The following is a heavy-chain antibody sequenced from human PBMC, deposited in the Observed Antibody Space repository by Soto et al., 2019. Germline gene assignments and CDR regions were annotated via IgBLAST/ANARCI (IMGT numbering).Heavy chain of an antibody. CDR2: LYSGGST. CDR3: ARAIGTGGNHGSFAL. Sequence: PGGSLRLSCAASGFTVSNNYMNWGRQAPGKGLEWVSVLYSGGSTYYADSVEGRFTISRDNSKNTLYLQMNSVRAEDTAIYYCARAIGTGGNHGSFALWGQGTLVTVSS. D-gene: IGHD3-16*01. V-gene: IGHV3-66*01. CDR1: GFTVSNNY. J-gene: IGHJ4*02.